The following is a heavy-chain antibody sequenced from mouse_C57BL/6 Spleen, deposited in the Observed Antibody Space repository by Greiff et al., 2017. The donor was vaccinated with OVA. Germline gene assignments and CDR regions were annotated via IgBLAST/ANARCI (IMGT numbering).Heavy chain of an antibody. CDR2: INPGSGST. CDR1: GYTFTSYW. CDR3: ASSYDGSPYYFDY. D-gene: IGHD2-12*01. V-gene: IGHV1-55*01. J-gene: IGHJ2*01. Sequence: QVQLQQPGAELVKPGASVKMSCKASGYTFTSYWINWVKQRPGKGLEWIGDINPGSGSTNYNEKFKSKATLTVDTSSSTAYMQLRSLTSEDSAVYYCASSYDGSPYYFDYWGQGTTLTVSS.